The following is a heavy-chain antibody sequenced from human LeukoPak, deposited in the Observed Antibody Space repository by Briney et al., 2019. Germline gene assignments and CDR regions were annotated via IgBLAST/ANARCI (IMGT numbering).Heavy chain of an antibody. J-gene: IGHJ6*02. CDR3: ARGHYGGNSHYYYGMDV. Sequence: EGSLRLSCAASGFTFSSYAMHWVRQAPGKGLEWVAVISYDGSNKYYADSVKGRFTISRDNSKNTLYLQMNSLRAEDTAVYYCARGHYGGNSHYYYGMDVWGQGTTVTVSS. CDR2: ISYDGSNK. CDR1: GFTFSSYA. V-gene: IGHV3-30-3*01. D-gene: IGHD4-23*01.